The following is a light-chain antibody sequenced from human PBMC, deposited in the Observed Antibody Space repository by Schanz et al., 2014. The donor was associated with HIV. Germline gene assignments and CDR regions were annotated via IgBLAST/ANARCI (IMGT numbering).Light chain of an antibody. J-gene: IGLJ1*01. CDR1: SSDIGSYVY. Sequence: QSALTQPASVSGSPGQSITISCTGSSSDIGSYVYVSWCQQHPGKAPKLMIYEVSKRPSGVPDRFSGSKSGNTASLTVSGLQAEDEADYYCSSYAGSNNFVFGTGTKLTVL. V-gene: IGLV2-8*01. CDR2: EVS. CDR3: SSYAGSNNFV.